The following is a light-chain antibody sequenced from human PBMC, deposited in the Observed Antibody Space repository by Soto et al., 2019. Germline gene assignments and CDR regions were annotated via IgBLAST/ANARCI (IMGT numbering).Light chain of an antibody. CDR1: QSISNW. V-gene: IGKV1-5*01. Sequence: DIQMTQSPSTLSASVGDRVTITCRASQSISNWLAWYQQKPGKAPQLLIYDASSLASGVPSRFSGSGSGTEFTLTISILQPDDFATYACQQYSGYLYTFGQETQLEIK. CDR3: QQYSGYLYT. CDR2: DAS. J-gene: IGKJ2*01.